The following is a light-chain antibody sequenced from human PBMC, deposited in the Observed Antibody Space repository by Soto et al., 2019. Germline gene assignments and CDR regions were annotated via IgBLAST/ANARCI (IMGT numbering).Light chain of an antibody. V-gene: IGLV1-44*01. CDR2: SYN. Sequence: QSVLTQPPSASGTPGQRVTISCSGSSSNIGSNTVNWYQQLPGTAPKLLIYSYNQRPSGVPDRFSGSKSVTSASLAISGLQSEDEADYCCAAWDDSLNGYVFGTGTKVTVL. CDR3: AAWDDSLNGYV. CDR1: SSNIGSNT. J-gene: IGLJ1*01.